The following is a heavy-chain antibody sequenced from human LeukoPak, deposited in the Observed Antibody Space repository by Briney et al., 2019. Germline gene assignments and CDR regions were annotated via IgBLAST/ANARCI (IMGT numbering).Heavy chain of an antibody. D-gene: IGHD6-13*01. CDR1: GFTFSGYW. CDR2: IYSGGST. CDR3: ARDGGIATGYGMDV. J-gene: IGHJ6*02. Sequence: GGSLRLSCAASGFTFSGYWMQWVRQAPGKGLEWVSVIYSGGSTYYADSVKGRFTISRDNSKNTLYLQMNSLRAEDTAVYYCARDGGIATGYGMDVWGQGTTVTVSS. V-gene: IGHV3-53*01.